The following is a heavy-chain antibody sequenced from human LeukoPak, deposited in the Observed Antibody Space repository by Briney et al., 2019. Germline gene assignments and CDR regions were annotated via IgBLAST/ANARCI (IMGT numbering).Heavy chain of an antibody. J-gene: IGHJ4*02. CDR1: GYTFTDYY. V-gene: IGHV1-24*01. Sequence: ASVKISCKVSGYTFTDYYMHWVRQAPGKGLEWMGGFDPEDGETIYAQKFQGRVTMTEDTSTDTAYMELSSLRSEDTAVYYCATYIGRFDYWGQGTLVTVSS. CDR2: FDPEDGET. CDR3: ATYIGRFDY. D-gene: IGHD1-26*01.